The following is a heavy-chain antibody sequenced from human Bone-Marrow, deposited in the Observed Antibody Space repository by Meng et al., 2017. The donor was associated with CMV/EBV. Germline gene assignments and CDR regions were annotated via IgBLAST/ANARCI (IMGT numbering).Heavy chain of an antibody. Sequence: GESLKISCAASGFTFSPYWMSWVRQAPGKGLEWVAKIKQDGSEEYYVDSVKGRFTISRDNAKNSLYLQMNSLRVEDTAVYYCARDKRRIDYWGQGTLVPVSS. J-gene: IGHJ4*02. V-gene: IGHV3-7*01. CDR2: IKQDGSEE. CDR3: ARDKRRIDY. CDR1: GFTFSPYW.